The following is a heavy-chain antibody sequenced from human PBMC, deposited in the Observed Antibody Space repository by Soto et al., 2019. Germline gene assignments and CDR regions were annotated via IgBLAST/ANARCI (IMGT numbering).Heavy chain of an antibody. CDR3: ARCGYYDFWSGYYTVGGSYYYYGMDV. V-gene: IGHV5-51*01. CDR1: GYSFTSYW. Sequence: PGESLKISCKGSGYSFTSYWIGWVRQMPGKGLEWMGIIYPGDSDTRYSPSFQGQVTISADKSISTAYLQWSSLKASDTAMYYCARCGYYDFWSGYYTVGGSYYYYGMDVWGQGTTVTVSS. D-gene: IGHD3-3*01. CDR2: IYPGDSDT. J-gene: IGHJ6*02.